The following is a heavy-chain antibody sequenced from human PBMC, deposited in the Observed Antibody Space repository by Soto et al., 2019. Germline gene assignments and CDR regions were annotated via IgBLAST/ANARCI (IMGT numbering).Heavy chain of an antibody. V-gene: IGHV3-30*03. Sequence: QAQLVESGGGVVQPGRSLRLSCAASGFAFSSYGMHWVRQAPGTGLEWVAVISYDGSLKHYADSVKGRFTISRDNSKNMVLLQMSSLRAEDTAVYYCVSVRGYGHASAPYSWGQGTLVSVSS. CDR1: GFAFSSYG. D-gene: IGHD3-10*01. CDR2: ISYDGSLK. J-gene: IGHJ4*02. CDR3: VSVRGYGHASAPYS.